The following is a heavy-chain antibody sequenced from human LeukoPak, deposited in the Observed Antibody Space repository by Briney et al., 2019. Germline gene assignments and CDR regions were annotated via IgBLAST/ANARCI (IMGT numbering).Heavy chain of an antibody. D-gene: IGHD1-1*01. CDR2: IYSGGST. Sequence: GGSLRLSRAASGFTVSSNYMSWVRQAPGKGLEWVSVIYSGGSTYYADSVKGRFTISRDNSKNTLYLQMNSLRAEDTAVYCCARWRERADWGQGTLVTVSS. J-gene: IGHJ4*02. V-gene: IGHV3-66*01. CDR1: GFTVSSNY. CDR3: ARWRERAD.